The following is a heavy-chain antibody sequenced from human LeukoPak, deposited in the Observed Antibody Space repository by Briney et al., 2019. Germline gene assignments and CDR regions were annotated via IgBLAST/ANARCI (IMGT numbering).Heavy chain of an antibody. CDR2: ISGSGGAT. CDR1: GFTFSSYA. D-gene: IGHD4-17*01. Sequence: GGSLGLSCAASGFTFSSYAMSWVRQAPGQGLEWVAVISGSGGATYHTDSVKGRFTISRDNSKNTLYLQMNSLRAEDTAVYYCAKGMTILTTRNDYWGQGTLVTISS. V-gene: IGHV3-23*01. J-gene: IGHJ4*02. CDR3: AKGMTILTTRNDY.